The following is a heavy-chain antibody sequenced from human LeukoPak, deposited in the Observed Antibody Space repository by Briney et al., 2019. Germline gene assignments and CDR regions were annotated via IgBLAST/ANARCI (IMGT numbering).Heavy chain of an antibody. CDR3: AKDLYLSR. Sequence: GGSLRLSCAVSGFTFSSYSLNWVRQAPGKGLEWVSVIYSGDKTYYADSVKGRFTISRDNSKNTLYLQMNSLRAEDTAVYYCAKDLYLSRWGQGTLVTVSS. CDR2: IYSGDKT. J-gene: IGHJ4*02. V-gene: IGHV3-53*01. D-gene: IGHD2/OR15-2a*01. CDR1: GFTFSSYS.